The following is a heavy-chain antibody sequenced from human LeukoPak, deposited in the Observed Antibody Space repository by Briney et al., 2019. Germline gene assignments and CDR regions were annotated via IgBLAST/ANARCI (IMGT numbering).Heavy chain of an antibody. V-gene: IGHV1-69*13. D-gene: IGHD3-3*01. CDR3: ARGGYYDFWSGYSRASLFGY. Sequence: GASVKVSCKASGGTFSSYVISWVRPAPGQGLEWMGGIIPIFGTANYAQKFQGRVMITADESTSTAYMELSSLRSEDTAVYYCARGGYYDFWSGYSRASLFGYWGQGTLVTVSS. J-gene: IGHJ4*02. CDR1: GGTFSSYV. CDR2: IIPIFGTA.